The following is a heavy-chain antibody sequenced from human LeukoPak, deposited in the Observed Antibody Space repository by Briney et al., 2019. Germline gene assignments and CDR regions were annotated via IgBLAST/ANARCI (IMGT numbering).Heavy chain of an antibody. CDR3: ARESETSGWYDY. CDR1: GFTFSSYE. J-gene: IGHJ4*02. V-gene: IGHV3-48*03. D-gene: IGHD6-19*01. CDR2: ITSSGSTI. Sequence: GGSLRLSCSASGFTFSSYEMNWVRQAPGEGLELVSYITSSGSTIYYADAVKGRFTISRDNARKSLSLQMSSLRSEDTALYYCARESETSGWYDYWGQGTLVTVSS.